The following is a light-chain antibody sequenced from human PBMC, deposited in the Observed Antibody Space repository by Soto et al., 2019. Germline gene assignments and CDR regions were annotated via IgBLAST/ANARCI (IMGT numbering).Light chain of an antibody. CDR1: SSDVVYAY. Sequence: QSALTQPASVSGSPGQSITISCTGSSSDVVYAYVSWYQQPPGKAPKLIIYGVSRRPSGVSDRFSGLKSDKTASLIISGLQPEDVAEYYCGSYTDRSALVFGGGTKFTVL. J-gene: IGLJ2*01. CDR3: GSYTDRSALV. CDR2: GVS. V-gene: IGLV2-14*03.